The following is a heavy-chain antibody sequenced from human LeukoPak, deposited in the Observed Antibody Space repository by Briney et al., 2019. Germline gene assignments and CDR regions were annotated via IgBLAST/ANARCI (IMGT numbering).Heavy chain of an antibody. CDR2: LSFDGSNE. CDR3: AREEHDYVWGSYRYYYYYGIDV. CDR1: GFTFSNYG. V-gene: IGHV3-30*03. D-gene: IGHD3-16*02. J-gene: IGHJ6*02. Sequence: GGSLRLSCAASGFTFSNYGMHWVRQSPGRGLEWVASLSFDGSNEFYADSLKGRFTISRDNSKDTLYLQMDSLRAEDTALYYCAREEHDYVWGSYRYYYYYGIDVWGQGTTVTVSS.